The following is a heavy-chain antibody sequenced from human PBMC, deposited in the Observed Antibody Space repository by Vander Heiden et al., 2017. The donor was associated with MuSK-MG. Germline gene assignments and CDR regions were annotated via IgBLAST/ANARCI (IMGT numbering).Heavy chain of an antibody. CDR2: IHYSGST. D-gene: IGHD1-1*01. CDR3: ARRMGGTNGHAFDI. CDR1: GDSISSYF. Sequence: QVQLRESGPGLVKPSETLSLICTVAGDSISSYFWSWIRQPPGKGLEWIGYIHYSGSTNYNPALKSRVTMSVDTSKNQLSLRLRSVAAADTAVYYCARRMGGTNGHAFDIWGHGTMVTVSS. V-gene: IGHV4-59*08. J-gene: IGHJ3*02.